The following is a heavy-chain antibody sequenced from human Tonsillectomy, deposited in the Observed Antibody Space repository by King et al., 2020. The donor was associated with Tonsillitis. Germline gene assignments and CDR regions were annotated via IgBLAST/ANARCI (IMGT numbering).Heavy chain of an antibody. D-gene: IGHD1-26*01. J-gene: IGHJ3*02. CDR1: GYTFTNYW. V-gene: IGHV5-51*03. CDR2: IYPGASDT. CDR3: ARRGGGSLDGFDI. Sequence: VQLVESGAEVKKAGESLKISCKGSGYTFTNYWIGWVCQMPGEGLEWMGIIYPGASDTRYSPSFQGRGTISADKAISTAYLQWSSLKASDTAMYFCARRGGGSLDGFDIWGQGTMVTVSS.